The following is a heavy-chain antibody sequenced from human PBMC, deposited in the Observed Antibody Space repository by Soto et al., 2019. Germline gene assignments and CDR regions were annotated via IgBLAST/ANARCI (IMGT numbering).Heavy chain of an antibody. J-gene: IGHJ5*02. Sequence: SETLSLTCTVSGGSISISSYYWVCIRQPLGKGLEWIGSIYYSGSTYYNPSLKSRVTISVDTSKNQFSLKLSSVTAADTAVYYCARKLGVVMQNWFDPWGQGTLVTVSS. CDR1: GGSISISSYY. CDR2: IYYSGST. D-gene: IGHD3-3*01. V-gene: IGHV4-39*01. CDR3: ARKLGVVMQNWFDP.